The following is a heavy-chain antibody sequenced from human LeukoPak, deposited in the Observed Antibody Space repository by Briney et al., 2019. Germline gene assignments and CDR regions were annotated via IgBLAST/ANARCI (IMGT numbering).Heavy chain of an antibody. CDR2: INPNSGGT. CDR1: GYTFTDYY. V-gene: IGHV1-2*02. CDR3: AREKIEDYDSSGYPSY. D-gene: IGHD3-22*01. Sequence: ASVKVSCKASGYTFTDYYMHWVRQAPGQGLEWMGWINPNSGGTNYAQKFQGRVTMTRDTSISTAYMELSRLRSDDTAVYYCAREKIEDYDSSGYPSYWGQGTLVTVPS. J-gene: IGHJ4*02.